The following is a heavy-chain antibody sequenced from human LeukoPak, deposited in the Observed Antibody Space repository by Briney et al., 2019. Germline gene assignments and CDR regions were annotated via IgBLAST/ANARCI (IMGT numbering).Heavy chain of an antibody. J-gene: IGHJ4*02. CDR1: GFTFSNYA. Sequence: PGGSLRLSCAASGFTFSNYAMRWVRQAPGKGLEWVSGISGSGDSTYYADSVKGRFTISRDNSKNTLYLQMNSLTAEDTAVYYCARGGVDYWGQGTLVTVSS. V-gene: IGHV3-23*01. CDR2: ISGSGDST. D-gene: IGHD3-16*01. CDR3: ARGGVDY.